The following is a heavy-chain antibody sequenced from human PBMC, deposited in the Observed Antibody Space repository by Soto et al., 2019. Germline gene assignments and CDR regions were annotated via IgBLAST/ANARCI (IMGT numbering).Heavy chain of an antibody. D-gene: IGHD6-19*01. CDR3: ARAVAVAADFDY. J-gene: IGHJ4*02. Sequence: QVQVVQPGAEEKKPGASVKVSCTASGYTFTGYAMHWVRQAPGQRLEWMGWINAGNGNTKYSQKFQGRVTITRDTSASTAYMELSSLRSEDTAVYYCARAVAVAADFDYWGQGTLVTVSS. CDR2: INAGNGNT. V-gene: IGHV1-3*05. CDR1: GYTFTGYA.